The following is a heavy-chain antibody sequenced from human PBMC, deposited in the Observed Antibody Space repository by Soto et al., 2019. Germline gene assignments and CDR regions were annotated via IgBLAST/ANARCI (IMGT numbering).Heavy chain of an antibody. CDR1: GGSLTSNGYY. D-gene: IGHD3-3*01. Sequence: QVHLQESGPGLVKPSQTLSLTCTVSGGSLTSNGYYWSWIRQRPEKGLEWLGYIYYTGPTHFNPTPKSRLSIAMDTSNNQFSLYLTAVTAAETAVYFCARDLLYRAVFEIWGQGTRVTVSA. V-gene: IGHV4-31*03. CDR2: IYYTGPT. J-gene: IGHJ3*02. CDR3: ARDLLYRAVFEI.